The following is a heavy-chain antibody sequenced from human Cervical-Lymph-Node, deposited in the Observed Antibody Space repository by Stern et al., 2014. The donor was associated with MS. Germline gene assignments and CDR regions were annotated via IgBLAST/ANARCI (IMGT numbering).Heavy chain of an antibody. CDR3: ARAPNGYNDDAFAL. V-gene: IGHV3-53*04. CDR1: GFSGSNYF. Sequence: EVQLVESGGGLVKPGGSLRLSCVASGFSGSNYFMNWVRQAPGKGLEWVSIIYSSGSTYYADSVEGRFTISRDDDENTVYLDINSLRGEDTAVYYCARAPNGYNDDAFALWGQGTLVTVSS. CDR2: IYSSGST. D-gene: IGHD5-24*01. J-gene: IGHJ3*01.